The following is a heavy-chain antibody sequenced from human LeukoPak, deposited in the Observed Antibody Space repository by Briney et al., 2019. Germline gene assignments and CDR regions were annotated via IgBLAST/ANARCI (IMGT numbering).Heavy chain of an antibody. D-gene: IGHD3-16*01. CDR1: GGSFSGYY. J-gene: IGHJ3*01. Sequence: SETLSLTCAVYGGSFSGYYWSWIRQPPGKGLECIGYFHYSGSTNYNPSLKSRVTISADTSENQFSLKVTSVTAADTAVYYCARLGQPNAFDVWGQGTMVTVSS. CDR2: FHYSGST. CDR3: ARLGQPNAFDV. V-gene: IGHV4-59*08.